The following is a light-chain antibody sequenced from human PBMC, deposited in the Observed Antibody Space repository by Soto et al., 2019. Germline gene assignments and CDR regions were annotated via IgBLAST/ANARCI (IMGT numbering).Light chain of an antibody. CDR2: DAS. CDR3: QQRYNWPPIT. CDR1: QTVSNY. Sequence: EIVLTQSPATLSLSTGERATLSCRASQTVSNYLAWYQQKPGQAPRLLIYDASNRATGIPARFSGSGSGTDFTLTISSLEPEDFAVYYCQQRYNWPPITFGQGTRLEIK. J-gene: IGKJ5*01. V-gene: IGKV3-11*01.